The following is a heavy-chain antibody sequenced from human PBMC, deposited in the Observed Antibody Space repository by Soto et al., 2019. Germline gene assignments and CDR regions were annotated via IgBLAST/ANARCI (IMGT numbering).Heavy chain of an antibody. J-gene: IGHJ4*02. CDR3: ATADVFGVVTPFFEY. D-gene: IGHD3-3*01. Sequence: QLQLQESGPGLVKPSETLSLTCTVSGGSISSRSHYWGWIRQSPGKHLEWIGSSFYRGSTHYNPSLKTRVTISVDTSKNRVSLKVYSVTAADTAVYYCATADVFGVVTPFFEYWGQGILVTVSS. CDR2: SFYRGST. V-gene: IGHV4-39*01. CDR1: GGSISSRSHY.